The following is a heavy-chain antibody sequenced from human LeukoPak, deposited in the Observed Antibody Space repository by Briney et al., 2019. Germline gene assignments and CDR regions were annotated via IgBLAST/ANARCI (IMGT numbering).Heavy chain of an antibody. J-gene: IGHJ5*02. CDR1: GFTFSSYA. CDR2: IYYSGST. CDR3: ARVWSTFDP. Sequence: GSLRLSCAASGFTFSSYAMSWVRQPPGKGLEWIGSIYYSGSTYYNPSLKSRGTISVDTSKNQFSLKLSSVTAADTAVYYCARVWSTFDPWGQGTLVTVSS. V-gene: IGHV4-39*01. D-gene: IGHD2/OR15-2a*01.